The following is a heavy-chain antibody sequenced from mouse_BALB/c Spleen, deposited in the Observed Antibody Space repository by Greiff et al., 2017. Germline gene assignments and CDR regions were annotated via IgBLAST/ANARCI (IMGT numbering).Heavy chain of an antibody. CDR2: ISIYYDNT. Sequence: VKLVESGPELVRPGESVKISCKGSGYTFTDYAMHWVKQSHAKSLEWIGVISIYYDNTNYNQKFKGKATMTVDKSSSTAYMELARLTSEDSAIYYCARSRYYGSSYYAMDYWGQGTSVTVSS. J-gene: IGHJ4*01. D-gene: IGHD1-1*01. CDR3: ARSRYYGSSYYAMDY. V-gene: IGHV1-67*01. CDR1: GYTFTDYA.